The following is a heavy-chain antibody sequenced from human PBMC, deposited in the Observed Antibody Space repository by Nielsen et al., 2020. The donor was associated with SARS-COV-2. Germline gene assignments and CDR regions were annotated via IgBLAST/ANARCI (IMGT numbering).Heavy chain of an antibody. D-gene: IGHD6-19*01. J-gene: IGHJ4*02. CDR3: AKDIRSRYNSGWYCFDY. Sequence: GESLKISCAASGFSFRDYGMAWVRQAPGKGLEWLSTHGSDDSAHYADSVKGRFTISRDNSKNTLHLQMNSLRADDTAVYYCAKDIRSRYNSGWYCFDYWGRGTLVAVSS. V-gene: IGHV3-23*01. CDR2: HGSDDSA. CDR1: GFSFRDYG.